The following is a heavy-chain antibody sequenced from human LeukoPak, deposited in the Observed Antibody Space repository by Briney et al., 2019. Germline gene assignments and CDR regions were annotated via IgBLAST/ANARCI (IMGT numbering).Heavy chain of an antibody. D-gene: IGHD3-22*01. Sequence: PGGSLRLSCAASGFTFSSYAMSWVRQAPGKGLEWVSAISGSGGSTYYADSVKGRFTISRDNSKNTLYLQMNSLRAEDTAVYYCAKGRNYYDRTNWFDPWGQGTLVTVSS. CDR3: AKGRNYYDRTNWFDP. V-gene: IGHV3-23*01. J-gene: IGHJ5*02. CDR2: ISGSGGST. CDR1: GFTFSSYA.